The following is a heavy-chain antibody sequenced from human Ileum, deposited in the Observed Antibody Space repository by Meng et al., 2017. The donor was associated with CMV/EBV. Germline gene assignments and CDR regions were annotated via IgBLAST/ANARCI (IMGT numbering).Heavy chain of an antibody. Sequence: SETLSLTCTVSGGSIRRSPDYWGWVRQPPGRGLEWIGNIDYAGTTTYHSSLASRVTMSVDTSRNQFSLNLRSVIAADTAVYYRVRDPLGPDYFDSFVYGMDVWGQGTTVTVSS. D-gene: IGHD3-22*01. CDR1: GGSIRRSPDY. J-gene: IGHJ6*02. CDR2: IDYAGTT. CDR3: VRDPLGPDYFDSFVYGMDV. V-gene: IGHV4-39*07.